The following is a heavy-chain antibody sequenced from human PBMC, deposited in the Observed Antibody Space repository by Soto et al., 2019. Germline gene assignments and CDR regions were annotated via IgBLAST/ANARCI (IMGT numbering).Heavy chain of an antibody. CDR2: ISYAESNK. CDR1: GFTFSSYA. D-gene: IGHD2-15*01. Sequence: QVQLVESGGGVVQPGRSLRLSCAASGFTFSSYAMHWVRQAPGKGLEWVAVISYAESNKYYADSVNGRFTISGDISKNTLYLQMNSLRAEDTAVYYCARAGGLLLVYWCQGTLVTASS. CDR3: ARAGGLLLVY. V-gene: IGHV3-30-3*01. J-gene: IGHJ4*02.